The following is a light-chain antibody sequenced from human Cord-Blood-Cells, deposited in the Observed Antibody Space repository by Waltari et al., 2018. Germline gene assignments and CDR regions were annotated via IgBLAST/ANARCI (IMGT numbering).Light chain of an antibody. J-gene: IGLJ1*01. Sequence: QSALTQPASVSGSPGQSITIPCTGTSSDVGGYTYIAWYQQHPGKAPKLMISEVSTRPSGVSNRFSGSKSGNTASLTISGLQAEDEADYYCSSYTSSSTLVFGTGTKVTVL. CDR3: SSYTSSSTLV. V-gene: IGLV2-14*01. CDR2: EVS. CDR1: SSDVGGYTY.